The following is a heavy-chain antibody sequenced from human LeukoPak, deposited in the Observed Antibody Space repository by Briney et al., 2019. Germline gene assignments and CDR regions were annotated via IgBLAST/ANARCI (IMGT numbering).Heavy chain of an antibody. CDR3: ASESSSLEDY. D-gene: IGHD6-13*01. V-gene: IGHV3-30*03. Sequence: PGGSLRLSCAASGFTFSSYGMHWVRQAPGKGLEWVAVISYDGSNKYYADSVKGRFTISRDNSKNTLYLQMNSLRAEDTAVYYCASESSSLEDYWGQGTLVTVSS. J-gene: IGHJ4*02. CDR1: GFTFSSYG. CDR2: ISYDGSNK.